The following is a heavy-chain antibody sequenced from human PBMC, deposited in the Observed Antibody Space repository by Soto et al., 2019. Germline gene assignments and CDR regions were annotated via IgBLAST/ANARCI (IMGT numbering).Heavy chain of an antibody. CDR2: ISGSGGST. CDR1: GFTFSSYA. CDR3: ANDPYSLTVDTAMVPPFDY. J-gene: IGHJ4*02. V-gene: IGHV3-23*01. Sequence: GGSVRLSCAASGFTFSSYAMSWVRQAPGKGLEWVSAISGSGGSTYYADSVKGRFTISRDNSKNTLYLQMNSLRAEDTAVYYCANDPYSLTVDTAMVPPFDYWGQGTLVTVSS. D-gene: IGHD5-18*01.